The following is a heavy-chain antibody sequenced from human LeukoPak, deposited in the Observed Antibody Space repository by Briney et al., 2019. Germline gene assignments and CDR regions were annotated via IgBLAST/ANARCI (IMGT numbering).Heavy chain of an antibody. CDR1: HGSISRGAYS. CDR3: ARALSGTDFDY. Sequence: PSQTLSLTCPVTHGSISRGAYSCSWTPHPPGKGPQWIGNTQHRWSAYYNPSPKSPVTMSVDRSKNQFSLKLSSVTAADTAVYYCARALSGTDFDYWGQGTLVTVSS. J-gene: IGHJ4*02. CDR2: TQHRWSA. D-gene: IGHD1-26*01. V-gene: IGHV4-30-2*01.